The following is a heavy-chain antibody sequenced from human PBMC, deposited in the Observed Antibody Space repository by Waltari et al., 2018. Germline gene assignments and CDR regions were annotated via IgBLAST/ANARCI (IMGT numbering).Heavy chain of an antibody. CDR2: TYYRSKWYN. J-gene: IGHJ4*02. CDR1: GDSVSSNSAA. D-gene: IGHD6-6*01. V-gene: IGHV6-1*01. CDR3: ARGANPPYYSSSSGFDY. Sequence: QVQLQQSGPGLVKPSQTLSLTCAISGDSVSSNSAAWNWIRQSPSAGLEWLGRTYYRSKWYNDYAVSVKSRITINPDTSKNQFSLQLNSVTPEDTAVYYCARGANPPYYSSSSGFDYWGQGTLVTVSS.